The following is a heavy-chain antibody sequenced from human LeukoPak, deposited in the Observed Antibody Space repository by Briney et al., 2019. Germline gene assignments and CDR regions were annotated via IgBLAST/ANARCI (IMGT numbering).Heavy chain of an antibody. Sequence: GGSLRLSCAASGFTFSRYSMNWVRQPPGKGLEWVSSISGSSNYIYYADSVKGRFTISRDNTKNSLYLQMSSLRVEDTAVYYCARGAKQQLVMKLYYYYYMDVWGKGTTVTVSS. J-gene: IGHJ6*03. V-gene: IGHV3-21*01. CDR2: ISGSSNYI. D-gene: IGHD6-13*01. CDR3: ARGAKQQLVMKLYYYYYMDV. CDR1: GFTFSRYS.